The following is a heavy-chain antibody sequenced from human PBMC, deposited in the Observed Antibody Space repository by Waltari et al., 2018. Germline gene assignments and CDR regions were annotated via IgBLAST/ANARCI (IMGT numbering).Heavy chain of an antibody. D-gene: IGHD6-13*01. J-gene: IGHJ6*02. V-gene: IGHV1-46*01. CDR3: ARAYSSSWPYYYYGMDV. CDR2: INPSGGST. CDR1: GYTFTSYY. Sequence: QVQLVQSGAEVKKPGASVKVSCKASGYTFTSYYMHWVRQAPGQGLEWMGIINPSGGSTSYAQKFQGRVTMTRDTSTSTVYMELSSLRSEDTVVYYCARAYSSSWPYYYYGMDVWGQGTTVTVSS.